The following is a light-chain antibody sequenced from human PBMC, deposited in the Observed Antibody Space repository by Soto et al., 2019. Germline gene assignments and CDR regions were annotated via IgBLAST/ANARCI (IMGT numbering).Light chain of an antibody. CDR1: SSNIGTSS. CDR3: AAWDDSLNGHV. V-gene: IGLV1-44*01. Sequence: QSVLTQPHSASGTPGQRVTISCSGSSSNIGTSSVHWFQQLPGTAPKLLISTTNQRPSGVPERFSGSKSGTSASLAISGLQSQDEADYYCAAWDDSLNGHVFGTGPRSXS. J-gene: IGLJ1*01. CDR2: TTN.